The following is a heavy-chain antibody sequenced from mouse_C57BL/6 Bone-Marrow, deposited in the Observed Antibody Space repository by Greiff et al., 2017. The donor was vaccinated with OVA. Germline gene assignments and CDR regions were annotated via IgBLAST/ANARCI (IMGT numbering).Heavy chain of an antibody. V-gene: IGHV1-4*01. J-gene: IGHJ3*01. CDR1: GYTFTSYT. CDR2: INPSSGYT. Sequence: VKLMESGAELARPGASVKMSCKASGYTFTSYTMHWVKQRPGQGLEWIGYINPSSGYTKYNQKFKDKATLTADKSSSTAYMQLSSLTSEDSAVYYCAREGWFSWFAYWGQGTLVTVSA. D-gene: IGHD2-3*01. CDR3: AREGWFSWFAY.